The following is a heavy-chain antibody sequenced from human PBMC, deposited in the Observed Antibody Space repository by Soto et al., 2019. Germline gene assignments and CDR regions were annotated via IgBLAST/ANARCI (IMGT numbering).Heavy chain of an antibody. CDR1: GGTFSTSS. Sequence: QVLLVQSGAEMKKPGSSVKVSCKASGGTFSTSSINWVRQAPGQRPEWMGNILPIFGTADYAQKFQGRVTXSXXXSXXTAYMELRSLLSEDTAVYYWARGHEYGGNSDAFDIWGQGTVVTVSS. CDR2: ILPIFGTA. CDR3: ARGHEYGGNSDAFDI. J-gene: IGHJ3*02. V-gene: IGHV1-69*15. D-gene: IGHD4-17*01.